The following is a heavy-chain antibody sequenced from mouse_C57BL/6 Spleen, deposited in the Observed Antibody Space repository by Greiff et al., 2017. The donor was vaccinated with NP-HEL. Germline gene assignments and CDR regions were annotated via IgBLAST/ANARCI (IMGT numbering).Heavy chain of an antibody. CDR3: ASLSSYSAWFAY. Sequence: EVQLVESGGDLVKPGGSLKLSCAASGFTFSSYGMSWVRQTPDKRLEWVATISSGGSYTYYPDSVKGRFTISRDNAKNTLYLQMSSLKSEDTAMYYCASLSSYSAWFAYWGQGTLVTVSA. CDR2: ISSGGSYT. CDR1: GFTFSSYG. J-gene: IGHJ3*01. D-gene: IGHD1-1*01. V-gene: IGHV5-6*01.